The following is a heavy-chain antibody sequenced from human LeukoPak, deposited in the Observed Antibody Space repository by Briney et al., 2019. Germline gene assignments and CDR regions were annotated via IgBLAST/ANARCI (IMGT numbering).Heavy chain of an antibody. CDR2: FYHRSGTT. V-gene: IGHV4-38-2*02. Sequence: SETLSLTCSVSGYFITSGYYWGWIRQPPGNGLEWTGGFYHRSGTTHYNPSLQSRVTISVDTSSNQFSLKLRSVTAADTAIYYCARGISSGSPGAYWGQGMLVTVSS. J-gene: IGHJ4*02. CDR1: GYFITSGYY. CDR3: ARGISSGSPGAY. D-gene: IGHD6-19*01.